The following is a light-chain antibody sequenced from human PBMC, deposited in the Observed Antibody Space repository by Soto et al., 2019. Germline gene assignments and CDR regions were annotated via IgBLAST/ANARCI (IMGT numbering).Light chain of an antibody. CDR2: GES. CDR3: QQYGRSPSK. J-gene: IGKJ1*01. CDR1: QSVSSSY. V-gene: IGKV3-20*01. Sequence: EIVLTQSPGTLSLSPGERATLSCRASQSVSSSYLAWYQQKPGQAPRLLIYGESSRATGIPDRFSGSGSGTDFTLTISRLEPEDFAVYYCQQYGRSPSKFGQGTKVEIK.